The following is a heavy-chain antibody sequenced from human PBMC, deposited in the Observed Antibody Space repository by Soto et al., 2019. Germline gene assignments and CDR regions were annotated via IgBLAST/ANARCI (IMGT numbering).Heavy chain of an antibody. CDR3: ARDSPTGIVVVPAAMGYYYYGMDV. CDR1: GYTFTSYG. CDR2: ISAYNGNT. D-gene: IGHD2-2*01. V-gene: IGHV1-18*01. J-gene: IGHJ6*02. Sequence: ASVKVSCKASGYTFTSYGISWVRQAPGQGLEWMGWISAYNGNTNYAQKLQGRVTMTTDTSTSTAYMELRSLRSDDTAVYYCARDSPTGIVVVPAAMGYYYYGMDVWGQGTTVTVSS.